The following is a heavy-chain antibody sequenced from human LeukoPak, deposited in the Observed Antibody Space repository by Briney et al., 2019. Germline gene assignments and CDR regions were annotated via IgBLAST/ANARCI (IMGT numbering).Heavy chain of an antibody. Sequence: PSETLSLTCTVSDGSISSSSYYWGWIRQPPGKGLEWIVSWYYSGSTYYSPSLKSRVTISLHTPKNQFSLKPNCVTAADISVYYCSREKVGSTTFDYWGQGALVTVSS. CDR3: SREKVGSTTFDY. V-gene: IGHV4-39*02. CDR1: DGSISSSSYY. CDR2: WYYSGST. J-gene: IGHJ4*02. D-gene: IGHD1-26*01.